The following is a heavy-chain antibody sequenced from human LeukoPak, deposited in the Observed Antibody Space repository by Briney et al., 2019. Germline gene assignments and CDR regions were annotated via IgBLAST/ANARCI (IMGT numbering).Heavy chain of an antibody. CDR1: GGSFSGYY. CDR3: AGRGGGGAAAGTEGHFDY. D-gene: IGHD6-13*01. V-gene: IGHV4-34*01. CDR2: INHSGST. J-gene: IGHJ4*02. Sequence: PSETLSLTCAVYGGSFSGYYWSWIRQPPGKGLEWIGEINHSGSTNYNPSLKSRVTISVDTSKNQFSLKLSSVTAADTAVYYCAGRGGGGAAAGTEGHFDYWGQGTLVTVSS.